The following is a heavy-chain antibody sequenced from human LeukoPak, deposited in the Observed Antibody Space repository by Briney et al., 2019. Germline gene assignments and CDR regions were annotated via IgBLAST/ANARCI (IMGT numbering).Heavy chain of an antibody. Sequence: AASVEVSCKASGYTFTSYDINWVRQATGQGLEWMGWMNPNSGNTGYAQKFQGRVTMTRNTSISTACMELSSLRSEDTAVYCCARFDILTGYIAYWGQGTLVTVSS. CDR2: MNPNSGNT. CDR1: GYTFTSYD. V-gene: IGHV1-8*01. J-gene: IGHJ4*02. CDR3: ARFDILTGYIAY. D-gene: IGHD3-9*01.